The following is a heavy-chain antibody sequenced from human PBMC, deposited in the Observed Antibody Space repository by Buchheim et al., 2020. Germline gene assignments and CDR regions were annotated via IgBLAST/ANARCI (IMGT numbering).Heavy chain of an antibody. Sequence: QVQLQQWGAGLLKPSETLSLTCAVYGGSFSGYYWSWIRQPPGKGLEWVGEINHSGSTNYNPSLKSRVTISLDTSKNKFSLKLSSVTAADTAVFYCARGTDSTSRLPDYWGQGTL. J-gene: IGHJ4*02. CDR3: ARGTDSTSRLPDY. CDR2: INHSGST. D-gene: IGHD2-2*01. V-gene: IGHV4-34*01. CDR1: GGSFSGYY.